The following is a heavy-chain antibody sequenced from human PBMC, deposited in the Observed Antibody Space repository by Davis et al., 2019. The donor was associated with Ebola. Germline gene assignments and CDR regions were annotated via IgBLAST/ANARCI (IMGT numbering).Heavy chain of an antibody. J-gene: IGHJ4*02. CDR1: GFTFDDYA. CDR2: ISWNSGSI. V-gene: IGHV3-9*01. CDR3: ARVKYSSGYDY. D-gene: IGHD6-19*01. Sequence: SLKISCAASGFTFDDYAMHWVRQAPGKGLEWVSGISWNSGSIGYADSVKGRFTISRDNAKNSLYLQMNSLRAEDTAVYYCARVKYSSGYDYWGQGTLVTVSS.